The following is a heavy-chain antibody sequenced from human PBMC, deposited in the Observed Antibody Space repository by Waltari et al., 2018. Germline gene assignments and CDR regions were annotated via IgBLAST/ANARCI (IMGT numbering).Heavy chain of an antibody. CDR1: GGSFSGYY. J-gene: IGHJ4*02. Sequence: QVQLQQWGAGLLKPSETLSLTCAVYGGSFSGYYWRWIRQPPGKGLEWIGEINHSGSTNYNPSLKSRVTISVDTSKNQFSLKLSSVTAADTAVYYCARDEGSGWYDYFDYWGQGTLVTVSS. V-gene: IGHV4-34*01. CDR3: ARDEGSGWYDYFDY. CDR2: INHSGST. D-gene: IGHD6-19*01.